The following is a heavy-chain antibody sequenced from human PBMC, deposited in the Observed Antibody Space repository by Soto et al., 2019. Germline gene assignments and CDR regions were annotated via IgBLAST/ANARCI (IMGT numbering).Heavy chain of an antibody. J-gene: IGHJ5*02. CDR3: AGTTDGFGEGFDP. D-gene: IGHD3-10*01. CDR1: GGTFSSYA. Sequence: QVQLVQSGAEVKKPGSSVKVSCKASGGTFSSYAISWVRQAPGQGREWMGGIIPIFGTANYAQKFQGRITITADESTRTAYMELSSMRSEYTPVYYCAGTTDGFGEGFDPWGQGTLVTVS. V-gene: IGHV1-69*01. CDR2: IIPIFGTA.